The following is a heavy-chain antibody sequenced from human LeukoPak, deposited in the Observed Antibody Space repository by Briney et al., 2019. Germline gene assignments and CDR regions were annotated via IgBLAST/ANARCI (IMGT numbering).Heavy chain of an antibody. CDR2: IYYRGST. CDR3: ARGAEGYYYYGMDV. Sequence: SETLSLTCTVSGGSISSYYWSWIRQPPGKGLEWIGYIYYRGSTNYNPSLKSRVTISVDTSKNQFSLKLSSVTAADTAVYYCARGAEGYYYYGMDVWGQGTTVTVSS. D-gene: IGHD1-26*01. J-gene: IGHJ6*02. V-gene: IGHV4-59*01. CDR1: GGSISSYY.